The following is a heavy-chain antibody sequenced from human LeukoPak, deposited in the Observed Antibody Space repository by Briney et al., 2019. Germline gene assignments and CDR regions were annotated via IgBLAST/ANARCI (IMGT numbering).Heavy chain of an antibody. D-gene: IGHD3-22*01. CDR2: IYPGDSDT. Sequence: GESLKISCKGSGYSFTSYWIGWVRQMPGKGLEWMGIIYPGDSDTRYSPSFQGQVTISADKSISTAYLQWSSLKASDTAMYYCARRVSSGYYYSIPSNWFDPWGQGTLVTVPS. CDR1: GYSFTSYW. J-gene: IGHJ5*02. V-gene: IGHV5-51*01. CDR3: ARRVSSGYYYSIPSNWFDP.